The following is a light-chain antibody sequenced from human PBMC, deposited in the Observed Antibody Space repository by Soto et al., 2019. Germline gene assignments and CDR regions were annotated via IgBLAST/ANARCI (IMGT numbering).Light chain of an antibody. V-gene: IGKV1-33*01. Sequence: DIQMTQSPSSLSASVGDRVNITCQARQDISNYLNWYQKKPGKAPKLLIYDASNLETGVPSRFSGSGSGTDFTFTINSLQPEDIATYYCQQYDNHPLVITFGQGTRLENK. CDR2: DAS. J-gene: IGKJ5*01. CDR3: QQYDNHPLVIT. CDR1: QDISNY.